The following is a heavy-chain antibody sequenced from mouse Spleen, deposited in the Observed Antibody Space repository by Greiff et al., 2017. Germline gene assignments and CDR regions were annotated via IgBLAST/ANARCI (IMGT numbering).Heavy chain of an antibody. CDR3: ARRGSPYAMDY. CDR1: GYTFTSYW. J-gene: IGHJ4*01. CDR2: IDPSDSYT. V-gene: IGHV1-50*01. Sequence: VQLQQSGAELVKPGASVKLSCKASGYTFTSYWMQWVKQRPGQGLEWIGEIDPSDSYTNYNQKFKGKATLTVDTSSSTAYMQLSSLTSEDSAVYYCARRGSPYAMDYWGQGTSVTVSS. D-gene: IGHD1-1*02.